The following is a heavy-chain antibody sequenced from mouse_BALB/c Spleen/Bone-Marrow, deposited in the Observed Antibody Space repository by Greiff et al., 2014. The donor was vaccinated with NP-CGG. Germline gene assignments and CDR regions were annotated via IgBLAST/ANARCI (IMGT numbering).Heavy chain of an antibody. CDR1: GFNIKDTY. Sequence: EVKLMESGAELVKPGASVKLSCTASGFNIKDTYIHWVKQRPEQGLEWIGRIDPANGNTKYDPKFQGKATITTDTSSNTAYLQLSSLTSEDTAVYYCASYYYGRSSFACLGQGTLVTVSA. CDR2: IDPANGNT. CDR3: ASYYYGRSSFAC. V-gene: IGHV14-3*02. D-gene: IGHD1-1*01. J-gene: IGHJ3*01.